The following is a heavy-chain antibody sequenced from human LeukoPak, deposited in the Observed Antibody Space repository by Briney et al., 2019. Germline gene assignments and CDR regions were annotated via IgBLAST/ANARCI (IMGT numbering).Heavy chain of an antibody. CDR1: GGSISSGGYY. D-gene: IGHD6-6*01. CDR2: IYYSGST. V-gene: IGHV4-31*03. J-gene: IGHJ4*02. CDR3: ARHSSSSDVGVYFDY. Sequence: SETLSFTCTVSGGSISSGGYYWSWIRQHPGKGLEWIGYIYYSGSTYYNPSLKSRVTISVDTSKNQFSLKLSSVTAADTAVYYCARHSSSSDVGVYFDYWGQGTLVTVSS.